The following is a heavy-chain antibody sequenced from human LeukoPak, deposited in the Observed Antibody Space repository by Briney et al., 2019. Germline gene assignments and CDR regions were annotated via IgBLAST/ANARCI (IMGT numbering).Heavy chain of an antibody. D-gene: IGHD6-13*01. V-gene: IGHV4-61*01. CDR3: ARQIIRGQYLVHFDY. J-gene: IGHJ4*02. Sequence: SETLSLTCTVSGGSVSRGSYYWSWIRQPPGKGLEWIGYIYYSGSTNYNPSLKSRVTISLDTSKSQFSLRLNSVTAADTAVYYCARQIIRGQYLVHFDYWGQGTLVTVSS. CDR1: GGSVSRGSYY. CDR2: IYYSGST.